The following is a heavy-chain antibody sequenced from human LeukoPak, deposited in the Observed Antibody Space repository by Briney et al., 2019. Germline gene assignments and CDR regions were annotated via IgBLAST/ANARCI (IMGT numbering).Heavy chain of an antibody. Sequence: SVKVSCKASGGTFSSYAISWVRQAPGQGLEWMGRIIPILGIANYAQKFQGRVTITADKSTSTAYMELNSLRSEDTAVYYCARGIAAAGLDYWGQGTLVTVSS. CDR1: GGTFSSYA. CDR3: ARGIAAAGLDY. D-gene: IGHD6-13*01. J-gene: IGHJ4*02. V-gene: IGHV1-69*04. CDR2: IIPILGIA.